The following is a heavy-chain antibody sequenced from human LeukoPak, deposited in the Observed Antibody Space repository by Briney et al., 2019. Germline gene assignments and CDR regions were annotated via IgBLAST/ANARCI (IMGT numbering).Heavy chain of an antibody. CDR3: AKDSAFYYIDV. Sequence: SETLSLTCTVSGGSISSSSYYWGWIRQPPGKGLEWIGSIYYSGSTYYNPSLKSRVTISVDTSKNQFSLKLSSVTAADTAVYYCAKDSAFYYIDVWGKGTTVIISS. J-gene: IGHJ6*03. CDR2: IYYSGST. D-gene: IGHD3-10*01. CDR1: GGSISSSSYY. V-gene: IGHV4-39*02.